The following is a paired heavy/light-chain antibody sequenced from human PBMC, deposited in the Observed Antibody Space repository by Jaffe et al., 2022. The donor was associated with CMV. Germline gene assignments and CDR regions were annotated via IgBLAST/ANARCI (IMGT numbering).Heavy chain of an antibody. CDR2: IRQDGGDK. V-gene: IGHV3-7*03. D-gene: IGHD1-1*01. CDR1: GFTFSDYW. Sequence: EVQLIESGGGLVQSGGSLRLSCEASGFTFSDYWLSWVRQAPGKGLEWVANIRQDGGDKYYVDSLRGRFTISRDNSKNSLYLQMNSLRAEDTAVYYCATESARTPLAFDMWGQGTMVTVSS. J-gene: IGHJ3*02. CDR3: ATESARTPLAFDM.
Light chain of an antibody. J-gene: IGLJ2*01. CDR2: DVS. CDR1: SSDVGGHKY. CDR3: GSYSSSTTSRVL. V-gene: IGLV2-14*03. Sequence: QSALTQPASVSASPGQSITISCSGSSSDVGGHKYVSWYQQHPGRAPKLIIYDVSNRPSGVSNRFSGSKSGNTASLTISGLQPEDEADYYCGSYSSSTTSRVLFGGGTKLTVL.